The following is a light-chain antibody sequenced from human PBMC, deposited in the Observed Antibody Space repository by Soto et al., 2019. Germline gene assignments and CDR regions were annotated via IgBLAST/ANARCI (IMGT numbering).Light chain of an antibody. CDR3: CSYRISDTYV. V-gene: IGLV2-23*01. Sequence: QSALTQPASVSGSPGQSVSISCTGTTSDIGTFNLVSWYQQHPGKAPKLMIYEGSQRPSGVSNRFSGSKSGNTASLTISGLQAEDEADYYCCSYRISDTYVFGTGTKLTVL. CDR2: EGS. CDR1: TSDIGTFNL. J-gene: IGLJ1*01.